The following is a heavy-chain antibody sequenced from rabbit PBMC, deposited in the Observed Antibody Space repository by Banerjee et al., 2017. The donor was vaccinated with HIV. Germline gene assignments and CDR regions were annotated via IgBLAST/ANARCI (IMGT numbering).Heavy chain of an antibody. CDR2: IYAVSSDNS. Sequence: QSLEESGGDLVKPGASLTLTCTASGFTLSSYWMCWVCQAPGKGLEWIACIYAVSSDNSYYASWAKGRFTISKTSSTTVTLQMTSLTAADTATYFCVRGSAYAGAGYALWGPGTLVTVS. J-gene: IGHJ6*01. CDR3: VRGSAYAGAGYAL. D-gene: IGHD4-2*01. CDR1: GFTLSSYW. V-gene: IGHV1S40*01.